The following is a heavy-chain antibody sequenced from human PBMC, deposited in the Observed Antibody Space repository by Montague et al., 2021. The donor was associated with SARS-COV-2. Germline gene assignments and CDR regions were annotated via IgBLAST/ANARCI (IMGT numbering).Heavy chain of an antibody. J-gene: IGHJ6*02. CDR3: ARTLLDYYGRDG. CDR2: ISYDGSNK. V-gene: IGHV3-30-3*01. CDR1: GFTFSSYA. Sequence: SLRLSCAASGFTFSSYAMHWVRQAPGKGLELVAVISYDGSNKYYAESVKGRFTISRDNSKNTLYLQMNSLRAEDTAVYYCARTLLDYYGRDGWGQGTTVTVT. D-gene: IGHD2/OR15-2a*01.